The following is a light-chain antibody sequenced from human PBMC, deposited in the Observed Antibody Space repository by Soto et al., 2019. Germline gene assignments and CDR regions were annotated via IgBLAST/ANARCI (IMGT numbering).Light chain of an antibody. CDR2: GAT. J-gene: IGKJ4*01. CDR3: QMYNNWVAT. CDR1: QSISSN. Sequence: EIVMTQSPAILSVSPGERVTLSCRANQSISSNLAWYQQKPGHTPRLLIYGATTRATGIPARFSGSGSGTGFTLTINSLQSEDFAVYYCQMYNNWVATFGGGTKVEI. V-gene: IGKV3D-15*01.